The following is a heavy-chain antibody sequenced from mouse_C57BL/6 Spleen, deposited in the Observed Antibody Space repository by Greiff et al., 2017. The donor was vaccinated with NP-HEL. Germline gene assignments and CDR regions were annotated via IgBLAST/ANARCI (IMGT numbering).Heavy chain of an antibody. J-gene: IGHJ4*01. CDR2: IYPGDGDT. CDR3: ARSGGYGSSLYYYAMDY. CDR1: GYAFSSSW. Sequence: QVQLQQSGPELVKPGASVKISCKASGYAFSSSWMNWVKQRPGKGLEWIGRIYPGDGDTNYNGKFKGKATLTADKSSSTAYMQLSSLTSEDSAVYCCARSGGYGSSLYYYAMDYWGQGTSVTVSS. D-gene: IGHD1-1*01. V-gene: IGHV1-82*01.